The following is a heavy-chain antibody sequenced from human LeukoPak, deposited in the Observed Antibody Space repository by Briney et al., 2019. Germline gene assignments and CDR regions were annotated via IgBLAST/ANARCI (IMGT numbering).Heavy chain of an antibody. Sequence: GGSLRLSCAASGFTFSSYWMHWVRQAPGKGLVWVSRINSDGSSTSYADSVKGRFTISRDNAKNTLYLQMNSLRAEDTAVYYCARGSYRQYSSGCYDYWGQGTLVTVSS. CDR1: GFTFSSYW. D-gene: IGHD6-19*01. CDR2: INSDGSST. J-gene: IGHJ4*02. CDR3: ARGSYRQYSSGCYDY. V-gene: IGHV3-74*01.